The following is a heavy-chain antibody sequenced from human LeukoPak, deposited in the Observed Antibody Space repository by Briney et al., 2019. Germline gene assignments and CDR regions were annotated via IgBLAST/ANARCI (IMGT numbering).Heavy chain of an antibody. V-gene: IGHV3-21*01. D-gene: IGHD4-17*01. CDR1: GFTFSSYS. Sequence: PGGSLRLSCAASGFTFSSYSMNWVRQAPGKGLEWVSSISRSGTHIYYADSLKGRFTISRDNAKNSLYLQINSLRAEDTAVYYCARAPRWTVTTFFVGVYYYYYMDVWGKGTTVTVSS. CDR3: ARAPRWTVTTFFVGVYYYYYMDV. CDR2: ISRSGTHI. J-gene: IGHJ6*03.